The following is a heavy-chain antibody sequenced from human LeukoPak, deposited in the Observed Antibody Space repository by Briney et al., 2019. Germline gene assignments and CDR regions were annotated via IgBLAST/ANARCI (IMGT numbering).Heavy chain of an antibody. CDR2: INTNTGNP. Sequence: ASVKVSCKASGYTFTSYAMNWVRQAPGQGLEWMGWINTNTGNPTYAQGFTGRFVFSLDTSVSTAYLQISSLKAEDTAVYYCAIRYFDWFYADNAFDIWAQGTMVTVSS. J-gene: IGHJ3*02. CDR1: GYTFTSYA. V-gene: IGHV7-4-1*02. CDR3: AIRYFDWFYADNAFDI. D-gene: IGHD3-9*01.